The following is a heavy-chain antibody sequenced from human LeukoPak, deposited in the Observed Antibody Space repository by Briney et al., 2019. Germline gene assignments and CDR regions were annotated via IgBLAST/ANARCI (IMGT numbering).Heavy chain of an antibody. Sequence: GGSLRLSCAASGFTFSSYAMSWVRQAPGKGLEWVSAISGSSDSTYYTDSVKGRFTISRDNSKITLYLQMNSLRAEDTAVYYCAKCSGASYPYYFDSWGQGTLVTVSS. J-gene: IGHJ4*02. V-gene: IGHV3-23*01. CDR1: GFTFSSYA. D-gene: IGHD1-26*01. CDR3: AKCSGASYPYYFDS. CDR2: ISGSSDST.